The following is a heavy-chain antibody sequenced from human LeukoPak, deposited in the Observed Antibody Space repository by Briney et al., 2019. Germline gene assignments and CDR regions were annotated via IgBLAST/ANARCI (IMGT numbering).Heavy chain of an antibody. J-gene: IGHJ6*04. V-gene: IGHV1-18*04. CDR2: ISAYNGDT. CDR3: ARGITIFGVVKISALV. Sequence: ASVKVSCKASGYTFNSHGISWVRQAPGQGLEWMGWISAYNGDTNYAQKFQGKVTMTRDTSISTAYMELSRLRSDDTAVYYCARGITIFGVVKISALVWGKGTTVTVSS. CDR1: GYTFNSHG. D-gene: IGHD3-3*01.